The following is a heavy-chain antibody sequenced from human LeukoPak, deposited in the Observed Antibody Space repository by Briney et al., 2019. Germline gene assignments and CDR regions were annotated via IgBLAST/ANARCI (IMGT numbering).Heavy chain of an antibody. CDR3: ARAFCSSASWMDYFDY. V-gene: IGHV6-1*01. CDR2: TYYRSKWYN. D-gene: IGHD2-2*01. Sequence: SQTLSLTCAISGDSLSSNSAAWNWLRQSPSRGLEWLGRTYYRSKWYNDYAVSVKSRMTINPDPSKNHFSLQLNSVTPEDTAVYYCARAFCSSASWMDYFDYWGQGILVTVSS. CDR1: GDSLSSNSAA. J-gene: IGHJ4*02.